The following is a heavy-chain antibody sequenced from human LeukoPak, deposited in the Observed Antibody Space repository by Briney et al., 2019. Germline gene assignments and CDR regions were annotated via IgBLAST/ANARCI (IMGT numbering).Heavy chain of an antibody. V-gene: IGHV4-59*01. CDR1: GGSISSYY. D-gene: IGHD3-10*01. Sequence: SETLPLTCTVSGGSISSYYWTWIRQPPGKGLEWIGYIFYSGTTNYNPSLKSRVAISVDMSKSQFSLKLSSVTAADTAVYYCARREGRGSPRGSLDFWGQGALVTVSS. CDR2: IFYSGTT. J-gene: IGHJ4*02. CDR3: ARREGRGSPRGSLDF.